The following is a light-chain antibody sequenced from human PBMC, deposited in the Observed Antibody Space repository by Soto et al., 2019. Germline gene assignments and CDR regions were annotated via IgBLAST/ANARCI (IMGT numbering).Light chain of an antibody. Sequence: DIQMTQSPSSLSASVGDRVTITCRASQDVRKSLGWYQQKPGKAPKRLLYAASSLQSGVPSRFIGSVSGTEFTLTITGLHPEDFATYYCLQHYDYSWTVAPGTNV. CDR1: QDVRKS. CDR3: LQHYDYSWT. CDR2: AAS. J-gene: IGKJ1*01. V-gene: IGKV1-17*01.